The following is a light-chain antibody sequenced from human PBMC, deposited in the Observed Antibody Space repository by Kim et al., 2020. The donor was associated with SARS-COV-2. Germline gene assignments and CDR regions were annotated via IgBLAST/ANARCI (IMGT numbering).Light chain of an antibody. Sequence: SYELTQPPSVSVSPGQTASITCSGDKLGDKYACWYQQKPGQSPVLVIYQDRKRPSGIPERFSGSNSGNTATLTISGTQAMVEADYYCQAWDSSTWVFGGG. CDR2: QDR. CDR1: KLGDKY. CDR3: QAWDSSTWV. J-gene: IGLJ3*02. V-gene: IGLV3-1*01.